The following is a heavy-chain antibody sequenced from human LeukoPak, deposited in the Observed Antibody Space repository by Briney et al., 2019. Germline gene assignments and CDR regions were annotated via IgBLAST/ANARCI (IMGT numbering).Heavy chain of an antibody. CDR1: GFTFSTYW. CDR2: ISGSGGST. V-gene: IGHV3-23*01. J-gene: IGHJ4*02. Sequence: PGGSLRLSCAASGFTFSTYWMSWVRQAPGKGLEWVSAISGSGGSTYYADSVKGRFTISRDNSKNTLYLQMNSLRAEDTAVYYCAKDPGGIAVAGTAIDYWGQGTLVTVSS. D-gene: IGHD6-19*01. CDR3: AKDPGGIAVAGTAIDY.